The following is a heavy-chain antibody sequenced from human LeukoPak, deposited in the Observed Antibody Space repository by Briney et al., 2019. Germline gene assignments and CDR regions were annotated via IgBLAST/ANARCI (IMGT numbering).Heavy chain of an antibody. J-gene: IGHJ4*02. CDR1: GFTFSSYA. Sequence: GGSLRLSCAASGFTFSSYAMSWVRQAPGKGLEWVSAISGSGGSTYYADSVKGRFTISRDNSKNTLYLQMNSLRAEDAAVYYCARDTNLPNYYDSSGQGLFEGTYWGQGTLVTVSS. D-gene: IGHD3-22*01. V-gene: IGHV3-23*01. CDR2: ISGSGGST. CDR3: ARDTNLPNYYDSSGQGLFEGTY.